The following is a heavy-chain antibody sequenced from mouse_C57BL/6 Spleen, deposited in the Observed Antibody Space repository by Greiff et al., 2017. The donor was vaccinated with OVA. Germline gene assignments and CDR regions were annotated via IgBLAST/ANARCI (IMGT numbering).Heavy chain of an antibody. CDR3: ANYYVGGYYFDY. V-gene: IGHV1-81*01. CDR2: IYPRSGNT. CDR1: GYTFTSYG. J-gene: IGHJ2*01. D-gene: IGHD1-1*01. Sequence: VKLMESGAELARPGASVKLSCKASGYTFTSYGISWVKQRTGQGLEWIGEIYPRSGNTYYNEKFKGKATLTADKSSSTAYMELRSLTSEDSAVYFCANYYVGGYYFDYWGQGTTLTVSS.